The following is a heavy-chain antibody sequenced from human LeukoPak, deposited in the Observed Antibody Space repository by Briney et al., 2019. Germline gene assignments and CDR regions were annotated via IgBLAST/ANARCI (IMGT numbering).Heavy chain of an antibody. D-gene: IGHD3-10*01. Sequence: ASGNVSCKASGGTFSSYAISWVRQAPGQGLEWMGGIIPIFGTANYAQKFQGRVTITADESTSTAYMELSSLRSEDTAVYYYARDHDYYGSGSWYYFDYWGQGTLVTVSS. CDR1: GGTFSSYA. CDR3: ARDHDYYGSGSWYYFDY. J-gene: IGHJ4*02. V-gene: IGHV1-69*13. CDR2: IIPIFGTA.